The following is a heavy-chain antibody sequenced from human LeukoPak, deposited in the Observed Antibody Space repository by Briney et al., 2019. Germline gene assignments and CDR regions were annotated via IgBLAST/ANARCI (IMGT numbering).Heavy chain of an antibody. J-gene: IGHJ4*02. CDR1: GFTFDDYA. CDR2: ISWNSGSI. D-gene: IGHD3-22*01. V-gene: IGHV3-9*01. CDR3: AKGYDSSGYRALGY. Sequence: GGSLRLSRAASGFTFDDYAMHWVRQAPGKGLEWVSGISWNSGSIGYADSVKGRFTISRDNAKNSLYLQMNSLRAEDTALYYCAKGYDSSGYRALGYWGQGTLVTVSS.